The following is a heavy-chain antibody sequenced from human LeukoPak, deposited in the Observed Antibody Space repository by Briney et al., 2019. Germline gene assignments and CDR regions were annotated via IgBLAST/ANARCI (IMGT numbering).Heavy chain of an antibody. CDR1: GFTVTDNY. V-gene: IGHV3-23*01. D-gene: IGHD2/OR15-2a*01. CDR3: AKSPGNIDY. CDR2: ISGSGGST. Sequence: GGSLRLSCAASGFTVTDNYMSWVRQSSGKGLEWVSAISGSGGSTYYADSVKGRFTISRDNSKNTLYLQMNSLRAEDTAVYYCAKSPGNIDYWGQGTLVTVSS. J-gene: IGHJ4*02.